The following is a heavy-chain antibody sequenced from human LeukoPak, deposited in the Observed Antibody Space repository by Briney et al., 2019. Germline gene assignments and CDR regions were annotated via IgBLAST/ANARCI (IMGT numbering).Heavy chain of an antibody. V-gene: IGHV4-4*07. CDR3: ARGTTGIAAACTGSFHYYMDV. D-gene: IGHD6-13*01. Sequence: TSETLSLTCTVSGGSISRYYWSWIRQPAGKGLEWIGRIYTSGCTNYNPSLKSRVTMSVDTSKNQFSLKLSSVTAPDTGVYYCARGTTGIAAACTGSFHYYMDVWGKGTTVTVSS. CDR2: IYTSGCT. CDR1: GGSISRYY. J-gene: IGHJ6*03.